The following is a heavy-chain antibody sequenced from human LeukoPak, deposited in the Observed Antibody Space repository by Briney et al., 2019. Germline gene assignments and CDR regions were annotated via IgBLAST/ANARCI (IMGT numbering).Heavy chain of an antibody. Sequence: PGGSLRLSCAASGFSFSSYDMSWIRQAPGKGLEWVSAISGSGGSTYYADSVKGRFTISRDNSKNTLYLQMNSLRAEDTAVYYCAKLKDSWLHDYWGQGTLVTVSS. V-gene: IGHV3-23*01. CDR1: GFSFSSYD. J-gene: IGHJ4*02. D-gene: IGHD6-13*01. CDR2: ISGSGGST. CDR3: AKLKDSWLHDY.